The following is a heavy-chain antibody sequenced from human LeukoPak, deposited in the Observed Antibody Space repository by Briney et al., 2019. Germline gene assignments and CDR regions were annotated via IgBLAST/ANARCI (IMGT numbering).Heavy chain of an antibody. J-gene: IGHJ4*02. D-gene: IGHD2-2*01. CDR1: GYTFTDYF. CDR2: IKPDTGDT. CDR3: AREQHCGSTSCPQDV. Sequence: GASVKVSCKASGYTFTDYFIHRVRQAPGHGLEWMGWIKPDTGDTSYAQKFQGRLTTARDTSIRTAYMELTRLRSDDTAIYFCAREQHCGSTSCPQDVWGQGTLVTVSS. V-gene: IGHV1-2*02.